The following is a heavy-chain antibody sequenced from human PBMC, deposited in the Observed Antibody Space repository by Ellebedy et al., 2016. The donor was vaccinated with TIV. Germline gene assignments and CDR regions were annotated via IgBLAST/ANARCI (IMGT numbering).Heavy chain of an antibody. Sequence: PGGSLRLSCAASGFTFSSYAMHRVRQAPGKGLEYVSAISSNGVSTYYANSVKGRFTISRDNSKNTLYLQMGSLRAEDMAVYYCARGWSVVVPAASPFDFWGQGTLVTVCS. V-gene: IGHV3-64*01. CDR1: GFTFSSYA. CDR2: ISSNGVST. CDR3: ARGWSVVVPAASPFDF. D-gene: IGHD2-2*01. J-gene: IGHJ4*02.